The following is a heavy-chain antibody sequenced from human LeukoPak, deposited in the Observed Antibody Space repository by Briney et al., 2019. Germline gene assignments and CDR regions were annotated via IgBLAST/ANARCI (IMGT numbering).Heavy chain of an antibody. CDR3: ARVIAARPSDY. CDR1: GFTFSSYS. D-gene: IGHD6-13*01. J-gene: IGHJ4*02. Sequence: GGSLRLSCAASGFTFSSYSMNWVRQAPGKGLEWVANIKQDGSEKCYVDSVKGRFTISRDNAKNSLSLQMNSLRAEDTAVYYCARVIAARPSDYWGQGSLVTVSS. V-gene: IGHV3-7*04. CDR2: IKQDGSEK.